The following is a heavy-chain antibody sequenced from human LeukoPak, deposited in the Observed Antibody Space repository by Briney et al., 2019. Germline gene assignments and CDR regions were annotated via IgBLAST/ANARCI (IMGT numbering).Heavy chain of an antibody. Sequence: GGSLRLSCAASGFNFDDYALHWVRQAPGKGLEWVSDISWNSGNVGYADSVKGRFTISRGNAKDSVYLQMNSLRSEDTAFYYCVKDRGFGSGSYGHFDYWGQGALVTVSS. CDR2: ISWNSGNV. CDR3: VKDRGFGSGSYGHFDY. J-gene: IGHJ4*02. D-gene: IGHD3-10*01. V-gene: IGHV3-9*01. CDR1: GFNFDDYA.